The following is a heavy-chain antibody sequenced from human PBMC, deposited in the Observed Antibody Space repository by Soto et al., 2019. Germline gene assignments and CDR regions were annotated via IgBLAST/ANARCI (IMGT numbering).Heavy chain of an antibody. D-gene: IGHD6-13*01. CDR3: AKLGAGNHQGYSSSWYQAIFDL. Sequence: GGSLRLSCAASGFTFDDYAMHWVRQAPGKGLEWVSGISWNSGSIGYADSVKGRFTISRDNAKNSLYLQMNSLRAEDTALYYCAKLGAGNHQGYSSSWYQAIFDLWGRGTLVTVSS. J-gene: IGHJ2*01. CDR1: GFTFDDYA. V-gene: IGHV3-9*01. CDR2: ISWNSGSI.